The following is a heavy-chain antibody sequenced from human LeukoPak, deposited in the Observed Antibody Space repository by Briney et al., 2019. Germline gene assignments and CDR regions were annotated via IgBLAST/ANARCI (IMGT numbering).Heavy chain of an antibody. CDR1: GGSFSGYY. CDR2: INHSGST. CDR3: ARGPIWYSSGCYKYNWFDP. V-gene: IGHV4-34*01. D-gene: IGHD6-19*01. J-gene: IGHJ5*02. Sequence: SETLSLTCAVYGGSFSGYYWSWIRQPPGKGLEWIGEINHSGSTNYNPSLKSRVTISVDTSKNQFSLKLTSVTAADTAVYYCARGPIWYSSGCYKYNWFDPWGQGTLVTVSS.